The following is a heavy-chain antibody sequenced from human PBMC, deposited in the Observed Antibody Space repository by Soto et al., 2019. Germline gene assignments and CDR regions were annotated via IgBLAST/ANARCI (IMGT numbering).Heavy chain of an antibody. CDR1: GFTFTSSA. D-gene: IGHD5-12*01. CDR3: ARALGYSGYAGMDV. CDR2: IVVGSGNT. J-gene: IGHJ6*02. Sequence: SVKVSCKASGFTFTSSAVQWVRQARGQRLEWIGWIVVGSGNTNYAQMFQERVTITRDMSTSTAYMELSSLRSEDTAVYYCARALGYSGYAGMDVWGQGTTVTVSS. V-gene: IGHV1-58*01.